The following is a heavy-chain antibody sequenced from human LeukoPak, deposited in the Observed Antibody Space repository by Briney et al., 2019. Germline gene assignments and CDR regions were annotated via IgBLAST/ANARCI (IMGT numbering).Heavy chain of an antibody. V-gene: IGHV4-4*07. D-gene: IGHD1-1*01. Sequence: SEALSLTCTVSGASISSYYWSWLRQPAGKGRELIGRIYTSGTPNYNPSLKSRVTMSVDTSKNQFSLKLSSVTAADTAVYYCARAPTGTGGWNWFDPWGQGTLVTVSS. CDR1: GASISSYY. CDR2: IYTSGTP. CDR3: ARAPTGTGGWNWFDP. J-gene: IGHJ5*02.